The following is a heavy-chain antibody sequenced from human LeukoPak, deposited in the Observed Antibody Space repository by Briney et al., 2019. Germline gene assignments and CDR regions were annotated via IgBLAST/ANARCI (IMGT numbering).Heavy chain of an antibody. D-gene: IGHD5-12*01. J-gene: IGHJ4*02. V-gene: IGHV3-23*01. Sequence: GGSLRLSCAASGFTSTNYAMIWVRQAPGKGLEWVSVLIGSSGSTDYADSVKGRFTISRDISKNTLFLHMNSLRAEDTATFYCAKGAYDYIEIAYFDSWGQGTLVTVSS. CDR1: GFTSTNYA. CDR3: AKGAYDYIEIAYFDS. CDR2: LIGSSGST.